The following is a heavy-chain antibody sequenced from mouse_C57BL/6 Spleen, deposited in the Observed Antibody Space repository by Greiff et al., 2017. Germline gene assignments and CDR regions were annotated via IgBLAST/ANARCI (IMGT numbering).Heavy chain of an antibody. D-gene: IGHD4-1*01. V-gene: IGHV1-64*01. Sequence: QVHVKQSGAELVKPGASVKLSCKASGYTFTSYWMHWVKQRPGQGLEWIGMIHPNSGSTNYNEKFKSKATLTVDKSSSTAYMQLSSLTSEDSAVYYCARGATGPYYFDYWGQGTTLTVSS. CDR3: ARGATGPYYFDY. CDR2: IHPNSGST. CDR1: GYTFTSYW. J-gene: IGHJ2*01.